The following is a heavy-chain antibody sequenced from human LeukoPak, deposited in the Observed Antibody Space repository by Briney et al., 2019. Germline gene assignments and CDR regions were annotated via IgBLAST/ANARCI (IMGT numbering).Heavy chain of an antibody. V-gene: IGHV3-11*01. CDR2: ISSSGSTI. CDR1: GFTFSDYY. CDR3: ARDFCSSTSCPQTARDY. D-gene: IGHD2-2*01. Sequence: KPGGSLRLSCAASGFTFSDYYMSWIRQAPGKGLEWVSYISSSGSTIYYADSVKGRFTLSRDNAKNSLYLQMNSLRAEDTAVYYCARDFCSSTSCPQTARDYWGQGTLVTVSS. J-gene: IGHJ4*02.